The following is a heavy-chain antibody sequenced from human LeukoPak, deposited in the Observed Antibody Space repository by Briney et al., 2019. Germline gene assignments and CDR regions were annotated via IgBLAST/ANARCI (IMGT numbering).Heavy chain of an antibody. CDR1: GFTFSSYS. CDR3: ARMDYYDSSGHDY. CDR2: IYSGGST. J-gene: IGHJ4*02. D-gene: IGHD3-22*01. Sequence: PGGSLRLSCAGSGFTFSSYSMNWVRQAPGKGLEWVSVIYSGGSTYYADSVKGRFTISRDNSKNTLYLQMNSLRAEDTAVYYCARMDYYDSSGHDYWGQGTLVTVSS. V-gene: IGHV3-53*01.